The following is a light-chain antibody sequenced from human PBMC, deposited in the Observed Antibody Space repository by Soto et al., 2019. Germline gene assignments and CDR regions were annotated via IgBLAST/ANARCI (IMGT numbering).Light chain of an antibody. CDR2: YDS. J-gene: IGLJ2*01. CDR3: QVGDSSSDHVV. CDR1: NIGSKS. Sequence: SYELTQPPSVSVAPGKTARITCGGNNIGSKSVHWYQQKPGQAPVLVIYYDSDRPSGIPERFSGSNSGNTYTLTISRVEAGDEADYYGQVGDSSSDHVVVGGGTQLTVL. V-gene: IGLV3-21*04.